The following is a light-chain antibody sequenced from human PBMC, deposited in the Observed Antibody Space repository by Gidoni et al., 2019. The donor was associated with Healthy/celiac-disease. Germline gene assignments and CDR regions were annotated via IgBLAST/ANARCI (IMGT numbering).Light chain of an antibody. V-gene: IGKV3-20*01. CDR2: GAS. CDR3: QQYGSSPWT. J-gene: IGKJ3*01. CDR1: QSVSSSY. Sequence: ELVLTQSPGTLSLSPGERATLSCRASQSVSSSYLAWYQQKPGQAPRLLIYGASSRATGIPDRFSGSGSGTDFTLTISRLEPEDFAVYYCQQYGSSPWTFXPXTKVDIK.